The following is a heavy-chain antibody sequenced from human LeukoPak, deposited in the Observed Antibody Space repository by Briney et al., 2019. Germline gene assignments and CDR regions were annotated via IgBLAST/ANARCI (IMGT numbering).Heavy chain of an antibody. D-gene: IGHD5-24*01. CDR1: GYNFGTDW. V-gene: IGHV5-51*01. CDR3: VRPGYND. J-gene: IGHJ4*02. Sequence: GESLKISCKGSGYNFGTDWIGWVRQMPGKGLEWMGIICPGDSDTKYSPSFQGEVTISADKSISTAYLQWSSLQASDTAMYYCVRPGYNDWGQGTLVTVSS. CDR2: ICPGDSDT.